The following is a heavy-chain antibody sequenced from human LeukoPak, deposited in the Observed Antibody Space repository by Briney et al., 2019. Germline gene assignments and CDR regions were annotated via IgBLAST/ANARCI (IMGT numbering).Heavy chain of an antibody. CDR3: ARGPTVGELPDGY. V-gene: IGHV3-21*01. D-gene: IGHD1-26*01. J-gene: IGHJ4*02. Sequence: PGGSLRLSCAASGFTFSSYSMNWVRQAPGKGLEWVSSISSSSSYIYYADSVKGRFTISRDNAKNSLYLQMNSLRAEDTAVYYCARGPTVGELPDGYWGQGTLVTVSS. CDR2: ISSSSSYI. CDR1: GFTFSSYS.